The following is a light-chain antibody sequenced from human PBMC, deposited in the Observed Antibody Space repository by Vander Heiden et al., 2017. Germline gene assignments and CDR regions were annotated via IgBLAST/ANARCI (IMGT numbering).Light chain of an antibody. CDR1: QSISSY. CDR3: QQSNSTPQT. CDR2: AAS. V-gene: IGKV1-39*01. Sequence: DIQMTQSPSSLSASVGDRDTITCRASQSISSYLNWYQQKPGKAPKLLIYAASSLQSGVPSRFSGSGSGTDFTLTISSLQPEDFATYYCQQSNSTPQTFGQGTKVEIK. J-gene: IGKJ1*01.